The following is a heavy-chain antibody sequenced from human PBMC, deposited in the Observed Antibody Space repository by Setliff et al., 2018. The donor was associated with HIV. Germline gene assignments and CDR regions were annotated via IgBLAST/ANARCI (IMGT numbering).Heavy chain of an antibody. J-gene: IGHJ4*02. Sequence: PGGSLRLSCAASGFTFSGYDMHWVRQAPGKGLEWVAVIWFHGINKYYADSVKGRFTISRDNSKNTVYLQMNSLRVEDTAIYYCAKQRDTGDGGYYFDNWGQGTLVTVSS. CDR2: IWFHGINK. CDR1: GFTFSGYD. V-gene: IGHV3-33*06. D-gene: IGHD7-27*01. CDR3: AKQRDTGDGGYYFDN.